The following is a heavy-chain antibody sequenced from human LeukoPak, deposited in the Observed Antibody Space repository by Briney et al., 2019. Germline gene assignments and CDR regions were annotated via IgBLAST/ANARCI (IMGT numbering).Heavy chain of an antibody. J-gene: IGHJ4*02. Sequence: ASVKVSCKASGYTFTSYGISWVRQAPGQGLEWMGWISAYNGNTNYAQKLQGRVTMTTDTSTSTAYMELRSPRSDDTAVYYCARVGYYDFWSGYSAFDYWGQGTLVTVSS. D-gene: IGHD3-3*01. V-gene: IGHV1-18*01. CDR2: ISAYNGNT. CDR1: GYTFTSYG. CDR3: ARVGYYDFWSGYSAFDY.